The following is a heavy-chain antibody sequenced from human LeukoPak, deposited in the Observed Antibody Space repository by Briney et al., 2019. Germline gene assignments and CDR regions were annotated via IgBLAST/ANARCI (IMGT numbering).Heavy chain of an antibody. CDR2: ISAYNGNT. D-gene: IGHD6-19*01. CDR3: ARFGLGKHIEVAGIPFDI. J-gene: IGHJ3*02. V-gene: IGHV1-18*01. CDR1: GYTFTSYA. Sequence: EASVKVSCKASGYTFTSYAMNWVRQAPGQGLEWMGWISAYNGNTNYAQKLQGRVTMTTDTSTSTAYMELRSLRSDDTAVYYCARFGLGKHIEVAGIPFDIWGQGTMVTVSS.